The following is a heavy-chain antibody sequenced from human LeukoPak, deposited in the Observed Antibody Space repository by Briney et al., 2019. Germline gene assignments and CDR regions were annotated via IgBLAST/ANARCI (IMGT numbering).Heavy chain of an antibody. Sequence: SETLSLTCTVSGVSISSYYWSWLRQPPGKGLEWIGYIYYSGSTNYNPSLKSRVTISVDTSKNQFSLRLSSVTAADTAVYYCARHGNIVVLPATSKAFDIWGQGTMVTVSS. CDR1: GVSISSYY. J-gene: IGHJ3*02. D-gene: IGHD2-2*01. V-gene: IGHV4-59*08. CDR2: IYYSGST. CDR3: ARHGNIVVLPATSKAFDI.